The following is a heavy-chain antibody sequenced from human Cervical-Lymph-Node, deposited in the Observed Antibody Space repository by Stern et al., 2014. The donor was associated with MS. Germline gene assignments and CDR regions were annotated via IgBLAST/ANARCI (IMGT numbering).Heavy chain of an antibody. CDR2: IVVVSGNT. D-gene: IGHD3-22*01. Sequence: QLVESGPEVKKPGTSVKVSCKASGFTFTSSAVQWVRQARGQRLEWLGWIVVVSGNTNYAQKFQERVTITRDMSTSTGYMELSSLRSEDTAVYYCAAEPGYYDSSGYDAFDIWGQGTMVTVSS. V-gene: IGHV1-58*01. CDR1: GFTFTSSA. CDR3: AAEPGYYDSSGYDAFDI. J-gene: IGHJ3*02.